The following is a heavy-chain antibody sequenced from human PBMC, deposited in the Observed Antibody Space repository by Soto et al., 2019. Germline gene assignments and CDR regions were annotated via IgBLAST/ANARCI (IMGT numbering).Heavy chain of an antibody. Sequence: EVQLVESGGGLVQPGRSLRLSCAASGFTFDDYAMHWVRQAPGKGLEWVSGISWNSGSIGYADSVKGRFTISRDNAKNSLYLQMNSLRAEDTALYYCAKAGGRRRLLPYYYMDVWGKGTTVTVSS. D-gene: IGHD3-16*01. CDR3: AKAGGRRRLLPYYYMDV. CDR2: ISWNSGSI. CDR1: GFTFDDYA. J-gene: IGHJ6*03. V-gene: IGHV3-9*01.